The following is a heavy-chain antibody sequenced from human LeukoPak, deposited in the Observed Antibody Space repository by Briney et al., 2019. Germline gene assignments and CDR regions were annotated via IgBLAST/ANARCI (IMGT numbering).Heavy chain of an antibody. CDR3: ARDSAGNDY. V-gene: IGHV3-7*01. J-gene: IGHJ4*02. CDR1: GFTFSTYW. D-gene: IGHD6-13*01. CDR2: IKQDGSEK. Sequence: GGSLMLSCAASGFTFSTYWMSWVRQAPGKGLEWVANIKQDGSEKYYVDSVKGRFTISRDNAKNSLYLQMNSLRAEDTAMYYCARDSAGNDYWGQGTLVTVS.